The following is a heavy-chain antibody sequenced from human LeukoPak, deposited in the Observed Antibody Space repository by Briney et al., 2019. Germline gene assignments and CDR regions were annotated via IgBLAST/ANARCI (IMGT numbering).Heavy chain of an antibody. D-gene: IGHD2-8*01. V-gene: IGHV3-7*01. CDR1: GFAFTPW. J-gene: IGHJ3*01. Sequence: GGSLRLSCAASGFAFTPWMTWVRQAPGKGLEWVANIDRDGTRQNYVDSVKGRFTISRDNAKKSLYLQMNGLRAEDTAVYYCARDQSPTMYYGDSPVYHDALDLWGQGTTVTVSP. CDR2: IDRDGTRQ. CDR3: ARDQSPTMYYGDSPVYHDALDL.